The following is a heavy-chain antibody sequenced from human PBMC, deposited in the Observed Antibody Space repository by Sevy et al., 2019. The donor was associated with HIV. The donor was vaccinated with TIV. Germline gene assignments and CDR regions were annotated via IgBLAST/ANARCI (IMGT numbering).Heavy chain of an antibody. D-gene: IGHD3-22*01. CDR2: VSYDGTTK. CDR3: AKGSKATDSAFDI. J-gene: IGHJ3*02. V-gene: IGHV3-30*18. CDR1: GFTFSNYG. Sequence: GGSLRLSCAASGFTFSNYGMHWVRQAPGKGLDWVAVVSYDGTTKYYAESVRGRFTISRDNPKKMGYLQMNSLRAEDTAVFYCAKGSKATDSAFDIWGQGTMVTVSS.